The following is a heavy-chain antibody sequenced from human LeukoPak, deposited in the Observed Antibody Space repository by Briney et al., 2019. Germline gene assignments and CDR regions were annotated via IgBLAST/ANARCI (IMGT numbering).Heavy chain of an antibody. V-gene: IGHV3-15*01. CDR2: IKSKIVAGTT. J-gene: IGHJ4*02. Sequence: GGSLRLSCAASGFTFSNAWMNWVRQAPGKGLEWVGRIKSKIVAGTTGYAAPVKGKFTISRDDSKNTLYLQMNSLKTEDTAVYYCTRGSNSYDSSDFDQWGQGTLVTVSS. CDR3: TRGSNSYDSSDFDQ. CDR1: GFTFSNAW. D-gene: IGHD3-22*01.